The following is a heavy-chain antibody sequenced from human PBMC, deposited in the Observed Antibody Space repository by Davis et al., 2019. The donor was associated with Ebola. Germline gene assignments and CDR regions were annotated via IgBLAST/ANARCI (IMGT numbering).Heavy chain of an antibody. D-gene: IGHD3-3*01. CDR1: GFTFSNFW. V-gene: IGHV3-74*01. J-gene: IGHJ4*02. Sequence: HTGGSLRLSCEASGFTFSNFWMHWFRQTPGKGPMWVSRIKTDGRVTDYADSVKGRFTISRDNSKNTLYLQMNSLRAEDTAVYYCARDSRTYYDFWSGYAAFDYWGQGTLVTVSS. CDR2: IKTDGRVT. CDR3: ARDSRTYYDFWSGYAAFDY.